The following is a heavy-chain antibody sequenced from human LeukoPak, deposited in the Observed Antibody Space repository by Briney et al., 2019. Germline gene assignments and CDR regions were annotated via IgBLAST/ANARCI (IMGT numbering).Heavy chain of an antibody. CDR1: GGTFSSYA. V-gene: IGHV1-69*01. CDR2: IIPIFGTA. Sequence: SVKVSCKASGGTFSSYAISWVRQAPGQGPEWMGGIIPIFGTANYAQKFQGRVTITADESTSTACMELSSLRSEDTAVYYCARGRVVREPRDYYGMDVWGKGTTVTVSS. D-gene: IGHD3-10*01. J-gene: IGHJ6*04. CDR3: ARGRVVREPRDYYGMDV.